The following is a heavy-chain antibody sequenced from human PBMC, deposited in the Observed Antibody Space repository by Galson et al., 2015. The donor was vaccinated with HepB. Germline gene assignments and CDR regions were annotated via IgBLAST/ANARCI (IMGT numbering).Heavy chain of an antibody. CDR2: IRSKAYGGTT. V-gene: IGHV3-49*03. J-gene: IGHJ4*02. Sequence: SLRLSCAASGFTFGDYAMSWFRQAPGKGLEWVGFIRSKAYGGTTEYAAPVKGRFTISRDDSKSIAYLQMNSLKTEDTAVYCCTRRYVYGTNYYFDYWGQGTLVTVSS. CDR1: GFTFGDYA. CDR3: TRRYVYGTNYYFDY. D-gene: IGHD5/OR15-5a*01.